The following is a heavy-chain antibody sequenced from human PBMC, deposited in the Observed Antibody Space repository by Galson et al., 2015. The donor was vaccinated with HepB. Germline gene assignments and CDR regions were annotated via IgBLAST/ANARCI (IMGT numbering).Heavy chain of an antibody. D-gene: IGHD6-19*01. J-gene: IGHJ3*01. CDR3: AREGEQWLAPDAFDV. CDR2: ISFDGSNN. Sequence: LRLSCAASGFNFSKYPMHWVRQAPGKGLEWVAFISFDGSNNYYGDSVKGRFTMSRDNSKNTLYLQMDSLRVEDTAVYYCAREGEQWLAPDAFDVWGQGTKVTVSS. V-gene: IGHV3-30-3*01. CDR1: GFNFSKYP.